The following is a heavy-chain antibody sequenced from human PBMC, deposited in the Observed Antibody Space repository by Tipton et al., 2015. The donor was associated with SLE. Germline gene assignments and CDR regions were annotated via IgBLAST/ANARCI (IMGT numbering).Heavy chain of an antibody. CDR1: GGSFSAYY. Sequence: TLSLTCAVYGGSFSAYYWSWIRQPPGKGLEWIGEINHSGSTNYNPSLKSRVTISVDTSKNQFSLKLSSVTAADTAVYYCARVRQWLDRFDLWGRGTLVTVSS. D-gene: IGHD6-19*01. CDR3: ARVRQWLDRFDL. CDR2: INHSGST. J-gene: IGHJ2*01. V-gene: IGHV4-34*01.